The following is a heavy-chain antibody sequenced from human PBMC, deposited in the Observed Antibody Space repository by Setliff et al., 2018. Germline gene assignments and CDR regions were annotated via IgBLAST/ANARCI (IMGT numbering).Heavy chain of an antibody. CDR1: GDTFSTYT. J-gene: IGHJ4*02. CDR2: IIPLLETV. CDR3: ARINFYESSGYYYAPDF. Sequence: SVKVSCKASGDTFSTYTLSWVRQAPGQGLEWMGGIIPLLETVKYAQKFQGRVTITADKSTSTAYMELRSLRSDDTAVYYCARINFYESSGYYYAPDFWGQGTLVTVS. V-gene: IGHV1-69*06. D-gene: IGHD3-22*01.